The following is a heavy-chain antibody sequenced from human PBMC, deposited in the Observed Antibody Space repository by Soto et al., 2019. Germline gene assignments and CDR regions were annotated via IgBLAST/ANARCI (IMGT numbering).Heavy chain of an antibody. CDR1: GFSVSGWY. CDR2: LKDRSQNYAT. Sequence: PGGSARLSCAASGFSVSGWYMDWVRQAPGKGLEWVARLKDRSQNYATEYAASVKGRFTVSRHAPQNSMYLQMNSLKIEDTAVYYCAREGDARWLDSWGQGTLVTVS. CDR3: AREGDARWLDS. D-gene: IGHD1-26*01. J-gene: IGHJ5*01. V-gene: IGHV3-72*01.